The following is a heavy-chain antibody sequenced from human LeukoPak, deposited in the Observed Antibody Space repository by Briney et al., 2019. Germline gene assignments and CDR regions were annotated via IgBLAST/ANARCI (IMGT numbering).Heavy chain of an antibody. CDR1: GGSISSGDYY. J-gene: IGHJ5*02. CDR3: ARSADFWGGRDARQNWFDT. CDR2: ISNSGTT. V-gene: IGHV4-30-4*01. D-gene: IGHD3-3*01. Sequence: SQTLSLTCAVSGGSISSGDYYWNWIRQTPGKGLECIGYISNSGTTYYNPSLRSRISISADTSKNQFSLRLNSVIAADTAVYYCARSADFWGGRDARQNWFDTWGQGILVTVSS.